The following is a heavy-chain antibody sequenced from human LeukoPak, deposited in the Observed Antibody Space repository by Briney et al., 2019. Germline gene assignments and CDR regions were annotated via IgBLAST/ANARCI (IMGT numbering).Heavy chain of an antibody. Sequence: GGSLRLSCAASGFTFSSYSMSWVRQAPGKGLEWVSSISSSSSYIYYADSVKGRFTISRDNAKNSLYLQMNSLRAEDTAVYYCAREATVTMGGNWGQGTLVTVSS. CDR1: GFTFSSYS. CDR3: AREATVTMGGN. CDR2: ISSSSSYI. D-gene: IGHD4-17*01. V-gene: IGHV3-21*01. J-gene: IGHJ4*02.